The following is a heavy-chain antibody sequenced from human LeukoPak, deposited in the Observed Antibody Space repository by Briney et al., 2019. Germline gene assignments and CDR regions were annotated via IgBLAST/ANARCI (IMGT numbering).Heavy chain of an antibody. V-gene: IGHV3-21*01. CDR2: ISSSSSYI. Sequence: GGSLRLSCAASGFTFSSYSMNWVRQAPGKGLEWDSSISSSSSYIYYADSVKGRFTISRDNAKNSLYLQMNSLRAEDTAVYYCARGPGIAAYYFDYWGQGTLVTVSS. D-gene: IGHD6-25*01. CDR1: GFTFSSYS. CDR3: ARGPGIAAYYFDY. J-gene: IGHJ4*02.